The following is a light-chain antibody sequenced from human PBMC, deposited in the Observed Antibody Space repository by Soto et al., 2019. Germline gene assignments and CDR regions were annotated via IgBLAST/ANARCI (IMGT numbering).Light chain of an antibody. CDR1: SSDVGNYNL. CDR3: CSFAGSSTSYVV. J-gene: IGLJ2*01. Sequence: QSALTQPASVSGSPGQSITISCTGTSSDVGNYNLVSWYQHHPGKAPKLMIYEVNKRPSGVSNRFSGSKSGNTASLTISGLQAEDEADYYCCSFAGSSTSYVVFGGGTKLTGL. CDR2: EVN. V-gene: IGLV2-23*02.